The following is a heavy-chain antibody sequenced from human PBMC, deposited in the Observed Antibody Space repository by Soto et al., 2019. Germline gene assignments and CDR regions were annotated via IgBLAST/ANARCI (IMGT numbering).Heavy chain of an antibody. V-gene: IGHV3-9*01. CDR1: GFIFDDYA. CDR2: ISWNSGSI. Sequence: GGSLRLSCAASGFIFDDYAMHWGRQAPGKGLEWVSGISWNSGSIGYADSVKGRFTISRDNAKNSLYLQMNSLRAEDTALYYCAKASGSGSYMEAAYYYYYMDVPGKGTTVTVSS. D-gene: IGHD3-10*01. J-gene: IGHJ6*03. CDR3: AKASGSGSYMEAAYYYYYMDV.